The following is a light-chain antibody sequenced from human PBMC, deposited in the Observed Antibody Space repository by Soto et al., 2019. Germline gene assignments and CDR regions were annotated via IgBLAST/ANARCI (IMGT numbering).Light chain of an antibody. CDR3: PQLICFSTK. J-gene: IGKJ1*01. V-gene: IGKV1-9*01. CDR2: LAS. CDR1: QGISNS. Sequence: IQLTQSPSSLSASVGDRVTITCRASQGISNSLAWYQQKPGKAPKLLMYLASTLQSGVPPRFSGTGSGTNFTLTISSLQPEDFATYYCPQLICFSTKFGQGTKVEIK.